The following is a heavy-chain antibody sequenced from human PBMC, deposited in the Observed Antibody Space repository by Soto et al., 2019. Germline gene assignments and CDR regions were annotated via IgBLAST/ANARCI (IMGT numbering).Heavy chain of an antibody. D-gene: IGHD3-16*02. CDR2: ISGSGGST. V-gene: IGHV3-23*01. CDR3: AKGGDDYIWGSYRCDY. J-gene: IGHJ4*02. CDR1: GFTFSSYA. Sequence: EVQLLESGGGLVQPGGSLRLSCAASGFTFSSYAMSWVRQAPGKGLEWVSAISGSGGSTYYADSVKGRFTISGDNSKNTRYLQMNSVRAEDTAVYYCAKGGDDYIWGSYRCDYWGQGTLVTVSS.